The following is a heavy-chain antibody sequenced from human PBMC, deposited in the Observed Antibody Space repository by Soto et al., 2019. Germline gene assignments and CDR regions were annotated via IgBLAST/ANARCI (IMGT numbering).Heavy chain of an antibody. Sequence: QVQLVESGGGVVQPGRSLRLSCAASGFTFSSYGMHWVRQAPGKGLEWVAFIWYDGSNKYYADSVKGRFTISRDNSKNTLYLQMNSLRAEDTAVYYCARDISSSWYYFDYWGQGTLVTVSS. D-gene: IGHD6-13*01. CDR1: GFTFSSYG. J-gene: IGHJ4*02. V-gene: IGHV3-33*01. CDR2: IWYDGSNK. CDR3: ARDISSSWYYFDY.